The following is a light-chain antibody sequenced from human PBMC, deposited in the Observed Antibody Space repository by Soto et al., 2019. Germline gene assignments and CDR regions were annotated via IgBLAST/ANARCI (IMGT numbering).Light chain of an antibody. CDR1: QSVSSN. Sequence: EVVVTQSPGTLSLSPGERATLSCRASQSVSSNLAWYQQRPGQAPRVLIHSASSRATGIPDRFTGSGSGTDFTLTITRLEPEDFGVYYCQQYSSLPRTFGQGTKVDIK. J-gene: IGKJ1*01. CDR2: SAS. CDR3: QQYSSLPRT. V-gene: IGKV3-20*01.